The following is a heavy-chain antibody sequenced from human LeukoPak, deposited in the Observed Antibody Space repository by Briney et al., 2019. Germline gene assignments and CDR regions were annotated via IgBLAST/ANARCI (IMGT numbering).Heavy chain of an antibody. J-gene: IGHJ3*02. D-gene: IGHD6-13*01. Sequence: ASVKVSCKASGYTFTSXGISXVRQXPGQGXEWMGWISAYNGNTNYAQKLQGRVTMTTDTSTSTAYMELRSLRSDDTAVYYCAREGSSWYSAFDIWGQGTMVTVSS. CDR3: AREGSSWYSAFDI. CDR1: GYTFTSXG. CDR2: ISAYNGNT. V-gene: IGHV1-18*01.